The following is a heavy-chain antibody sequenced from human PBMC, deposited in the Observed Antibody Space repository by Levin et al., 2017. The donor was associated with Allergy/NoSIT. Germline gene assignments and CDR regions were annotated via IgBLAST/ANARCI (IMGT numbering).Heavy chain of an antibody. CDR2: IYNSGST. Sequence: PSETLSLTCTVSGGSISSSISYWGWIRQAPGKGLEWIGSIYNSGSTYYNQSLKSRVTTSVDTSKNQFSLKLSSVTAADTAVYYCARQCYDILTGYYNFDYWGQGTLVTVSS. J-gene: IGHJ4*02. CDR3: ARQCYDILTGYYNFDY. V-gene: IGHV4-39*01. CDR1: GGSISSSISY. D-gene: IGHD3-9*01.